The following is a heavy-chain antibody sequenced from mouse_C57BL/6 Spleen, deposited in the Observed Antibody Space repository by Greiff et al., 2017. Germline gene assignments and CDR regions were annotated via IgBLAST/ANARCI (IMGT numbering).Heavy chain of an antibody. CDR3: ARWCYYGSSDDY. CDR2: IYPGSGST. J-gene: IGHJ2*01. Sequence: VKLQQPGAELVKPGASVKMSCKASGYTFTGYWITWVKQRPGQGLEWIGDIYPGSGSTNYNEKFKSKATLTVDTSSSTAYLQLSSLTSEDSAVYYCARWCYYGSSDDYWGQGTTLTVSS. D-gene: IGHD1-1*01. V-gene: IGHV1-55*01. CDR1: GYTFTGYW.